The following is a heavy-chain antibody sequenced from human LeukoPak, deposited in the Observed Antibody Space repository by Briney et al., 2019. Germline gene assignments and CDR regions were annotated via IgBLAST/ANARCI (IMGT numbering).Heavy chain of an antibody. J-gene: IGHJ4*02. V-gene: IGHV3-7*01. CDR3: ARRLCDIGTCYKFDY. D-gene: IGHD2-15*01. CDR1: GFTFKSYW. CDR2: IKEDGSEK. Sequence: GGSLRLSCAASGFTFKSYWMSWVRQAPGKGLEWVASIKEDGSEKYYVDPVKGRFTISRDNAENSLYLQMNSLRAEDTAVYFCARRLCDIGTCYKFDYWGQGTLVTVSS.